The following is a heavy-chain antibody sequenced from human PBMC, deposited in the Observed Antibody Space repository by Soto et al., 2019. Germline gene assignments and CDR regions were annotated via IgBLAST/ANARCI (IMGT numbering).Heavy chain of an antibody. V-gene: IGHV3-11*06. CDR1: GFTFSDYY. J-gene: IGHJ5*02. Sequence: GSLRLSCAASGFTFSDYYMSWIRQAPGKGLEWVSYISSSSSYTNYADSVKGRFTISRDNAKNSLYLQMNSLRAEDTAVYYCARDGIVGATTTYFDPWGQGTLVTVSS. D-gene: IGHD1-26*01. CDR3: ARDGIVGATTTYFDP. CDR2: ISSSSSYT.